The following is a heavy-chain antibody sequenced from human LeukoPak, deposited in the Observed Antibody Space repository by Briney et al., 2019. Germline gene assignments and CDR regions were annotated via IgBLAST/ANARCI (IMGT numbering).Heavy chain of an antibody. V-gene: IGHV3-23*01. J-gene: IGHJ4*02. CDR3: ARVGGNYYDSSGYYLFDY. D-gene: IGHD3-22*01. Sequence: SGGSLRLSCAASGFTFSSYAMSWVRQAPGKGLEWVSGISGRGGSTYYADSVKGRFTISRDNSKSTLYLQMNSLRAEDTAVYYCARVGGNYYDSSGYYLFDYWGQGTLVTVSS. CDR1: GFTFSSYA. CDR2: ISGRGGST.